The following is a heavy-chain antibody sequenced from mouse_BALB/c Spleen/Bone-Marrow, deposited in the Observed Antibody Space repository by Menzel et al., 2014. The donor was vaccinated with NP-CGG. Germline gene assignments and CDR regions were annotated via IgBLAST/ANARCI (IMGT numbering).Heavy chain of an antibody. Sequence: EVQVVESGGGLVQPGGSLRLSCATSGFTFTDYYMSWVRQPPGKALEWLGFIRNKANGYTTEYSASVKGRFTISRDNSQSILYLQMNPLRTENSAAYYCERDNYYGFHWYFDVWGEGTTVTVSS. J-gene: IGHJ1*01. D-gene: IGHD1-2*01. CDR3: ERDNYYGFHWYFDV. V-gene: IGHV7-3*02. CDR1: GFTFTDYY. CDR2: IRNKANGYTT.